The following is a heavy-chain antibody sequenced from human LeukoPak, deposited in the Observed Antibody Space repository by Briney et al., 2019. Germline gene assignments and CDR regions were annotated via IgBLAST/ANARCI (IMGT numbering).Heavy chain of an antibody. CDR1: GYTFTSYD. CDR2: MNPNSGNT. D-gene: IGHD6-13*01. Sequence: ASVKVSCKASGYTFTSYDINWVRQAPGQGLEWMGWMNPNSGNTGYAQKFQGRVTMTRNTSISTAYMELSSLRSEDPAVYYCARGVGYSSSRSASPYWFDPWGQGTLVTVSS. J-gene: IGHJ5*02. V-gene: IGHV1-8*01. CDR3: ARGVGYSSSRSASPYWFDP.